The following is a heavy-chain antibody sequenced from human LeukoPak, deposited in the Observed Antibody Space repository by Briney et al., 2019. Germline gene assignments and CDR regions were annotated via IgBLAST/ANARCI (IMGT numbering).Heavy chain of an antibody. J-gene: IGHJ4*02. D-gene: IGHD3-22*01. CDR2: INHSGST. V-gene: IGHV4-34*01. CDR3: ARRRGYLYFDY. CDR1: GGSFSGYY. Sequence: PSETLSLTCAVYGGSFSGYYWSWIRQPPGKGLEWIGEINHSGSTNYNPSLKSRVTISVDTSKNQFSLKLSSVTAADTAVYYCARRRGYLYFDYWGQGTLVTVSS.